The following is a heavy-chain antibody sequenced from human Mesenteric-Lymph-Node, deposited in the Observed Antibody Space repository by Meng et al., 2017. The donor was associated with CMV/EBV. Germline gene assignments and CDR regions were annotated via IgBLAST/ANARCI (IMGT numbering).Heavy chain of an antibody. Sequence: SETLSLTCTVSGGSISSSSYYWGWIRQPPGKGLEWIGSIYYSGSTYYNPSLKSRVTISVDTSKNQFSLKLSSVTAADTAVYYCAREEDYDFWSGYHNPFRYWGQGTLVTVSS. D-gene: IGHD3-3*01. CDR1: GGSISSSSYY. J-gene: IGHJ4*02. CDR3: AREEDYDFWSGYHNPFRY. V-gene: IGHV4-39*07. CDR2: IYYSGST.